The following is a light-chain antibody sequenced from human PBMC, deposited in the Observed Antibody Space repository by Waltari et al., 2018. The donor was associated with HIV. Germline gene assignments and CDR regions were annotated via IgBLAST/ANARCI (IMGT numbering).Light chain of an antibody. Sequence: SYELTQPPSVSVSPGQTATITCSGDKLGDKYVFWYQQKPGQSPVLVISQDIKRPSGIPERFAGSSSGNTATLTISGTQAMDEADYYCQAWDSSTAVFGTGTKVTVL. J-gene: IGLJ1*01. CDR3: QAWDSSTAV. CDR1: KLGDKY. V-gene: IGLV3-1*01. CDR2: QDI.